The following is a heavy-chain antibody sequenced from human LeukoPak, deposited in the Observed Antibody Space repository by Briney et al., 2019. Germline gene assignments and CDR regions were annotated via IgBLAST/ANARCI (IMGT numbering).Heavy chain of an antibody. Sequence: SETLSLTCTVSGGSISSSSYYWSWIRQPPGKGLEWIGYIYYSGTTSYNPSLKSRVTISVDTSKNQFSLNLSSVTAADTAVYYCARGLAASGEYFQHWGQGTLATVSS. D-gene: IGHD2-15*01. CDR3: ARGLAASGEYFQH. J-gene: IGHJ1*01. CDR2: IYYSGTT. V-gene: IGHV4-61*01. CDR1: GGSISSSSYY.